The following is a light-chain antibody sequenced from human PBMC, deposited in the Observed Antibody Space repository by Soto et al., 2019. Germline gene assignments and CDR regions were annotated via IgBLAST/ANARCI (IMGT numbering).Light chain of an antibody. CDR1: TGAVTSSHY. CDR3: LLSYRGAYV. CDR2: DTS. V-gene: IGLV7-46*01. J-gene: IGLJ1*01. Sequence: QAVVTQEPSLTVSPGGTVTLTCGSITGAVTSSHYPYWFQQKPGQAPRTLIYDTSYKHSWAPARFSGSLLGGKAALTLSGAQPEDEAEYYCLLSYRGAYVFGTGTKLTVL.